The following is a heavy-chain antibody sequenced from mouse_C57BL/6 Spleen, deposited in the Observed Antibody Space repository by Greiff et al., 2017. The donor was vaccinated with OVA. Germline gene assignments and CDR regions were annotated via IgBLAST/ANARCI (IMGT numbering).Heavy chain of an antibody. CDR1: GFTFSSYT. CDR3: ARQRVTTVVVDY. J-gene: IGHJ2*01. CDR2: ISGGGGNT. V-gene: IGHV5-9*01. Sequence: EVKLMESGGGLVKPGGSLKLSCAASGFTFSSYTMSWVRQTPEKRLEWVATISGGGGNTYYPDSVKGRFTISRDNAKNTLYLQMSRLRSEDTALYYCARQRVTTVVVDYWGQGTTLTVSS. D-gene: IGHD1-1*01.